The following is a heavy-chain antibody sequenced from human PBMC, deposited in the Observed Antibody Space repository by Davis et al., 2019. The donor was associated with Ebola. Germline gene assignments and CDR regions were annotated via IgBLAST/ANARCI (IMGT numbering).Heavy chain of an antibody. Sequence: GESLKLSCAASGFTFSSYSMNWVRQAPGKGLEWVSSISSSSSYIYYADSVKGRFTISRDNAKNSLYLQMNSLRAEDTAVYYCARDSYYYDSSGYSYYFDYWGQGTLVTVSS. CDR1: GFTFSSYS. CDR3: ARDSYYYDSSGYSYYFDY. V-gene: IGHV3-21*01. D-gene: IGHD3-22*01. J-gene: IGHJ4*02. CDR2: ISSSSSYI.